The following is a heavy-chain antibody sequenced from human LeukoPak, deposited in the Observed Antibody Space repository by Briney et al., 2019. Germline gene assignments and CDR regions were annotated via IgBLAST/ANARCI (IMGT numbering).Heavy chain of an antibody. J-gene: IGHJ4*02. CDR2: VNHSGNT. CDR1: GGSFSGHY. CDR3: ATRTSGLDY. D-gene: IGHD6-19*01. Sequence: SETLSLTCTVYGGSFSGHYWSWIRQPPGRGLEWIGEVNHSGNTACNPSLKRRVTISVDASKNQFSLKLRSVTAADTAVYYCATRTSGLDYWGQGNLVTVSS. V-gene: IGHV4-34*01.